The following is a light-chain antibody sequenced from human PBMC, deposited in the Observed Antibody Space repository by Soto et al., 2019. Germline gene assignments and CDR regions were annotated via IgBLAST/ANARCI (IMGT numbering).Light chain of an antibody. CDR2: LGS. Sequence: EIVMTQSPLSLSATPGQPASISCKSSQSLLHSNGKTYLYWYVQKSGQPPKLLIYLGSNRASGVPDRFSGSESGTEFTLKLSRVEAEDVGVYYCVQTLQTPFTFGPGTKVDIK. CDR3: VQTLQTPFT. CDR1: QSLLHSNGKTY. J-gene: IGKJ3*01. V-gene: IGKV2-28*01.